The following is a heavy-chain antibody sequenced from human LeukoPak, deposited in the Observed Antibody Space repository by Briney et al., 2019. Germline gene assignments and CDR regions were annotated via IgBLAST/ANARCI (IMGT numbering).Heavy chain of an antibody. D-gene: IGHD6-19*01. CDR3: AREEIFRVAVVGNWVDY. V-gene: IGHV3-30-3*01. J-gene: IGHJ4*02. CDR2: ISYDGSNK. CDR1: GFTFSSYA. Sequence: PGGSLRLSCAASGFTFSSYAMHWVRQAPGKGLEWVAVISYDGSNKYYADSVKGRFTISRDNSKNTLYLQMNSLRAEDTAVYYCAREEIFRVAVVGNWVDYWGQGTLVTVSS.